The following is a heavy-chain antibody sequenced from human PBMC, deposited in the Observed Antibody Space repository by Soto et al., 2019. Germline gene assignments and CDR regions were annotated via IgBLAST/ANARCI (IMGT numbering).Heavy chain of an antibody. CDR2: ISGSGGST. Sequence: EVQLLESGGGLVQPGGSLRLSCATSGFTFSSYAMSWVRQAPGKGLEWVSTISGSGGSTYYADSVKGRFTISRDNSKNTLYLQVNSLRAEDTAVYYCAKDRTTTGTTVRFDPWGQGTLVTVSS. CDR1: GFTFSSYA. V-gene: IGHV3-23*01. CDR3: AKDRTTTGTTVRFDP. J-gene: IGHJ5*02. D-gene: IGHD1-1*01.